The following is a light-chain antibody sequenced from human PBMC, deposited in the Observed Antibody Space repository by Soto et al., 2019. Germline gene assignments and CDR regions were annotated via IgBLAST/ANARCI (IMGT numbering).Light chain of an antibody. V-gene: IGLV1-40*01. CDR2: GNN. CDR1: SSNIGAGYD. CDR3: QSYDRSLSGSV. Sequence: QSVLTQPPSVSGATGQRVTISCTGSSSNIGAGYDVHWYQQLPGTAPKLLIYGNNNRPSGVPDRFSGSKSGTSASLAITGLQAEDEADYYCQSYDRSLSGSVFGGGTKLTVL. J-gene: IGLJ3*02.